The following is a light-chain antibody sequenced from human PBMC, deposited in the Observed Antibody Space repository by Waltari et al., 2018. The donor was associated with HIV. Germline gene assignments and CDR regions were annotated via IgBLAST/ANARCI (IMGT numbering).Light chain of an antibody. CDR1: SSNIGINS. CDR2: RNN. Sequence: QPVLTQPPSASGTPGQRVTISCSGSSSNIGINSVYWYQQVPGRTPKLLIYRNNQRPSGVPDRFSGAKSGTSASLAISVLQSEDEADYYCAAWDDTFRWVFGGGTKLTVL. V-gene: IGLV1-44*01. J-gene: IGLJ3*02. CDR3: AAWDDTFRWV.